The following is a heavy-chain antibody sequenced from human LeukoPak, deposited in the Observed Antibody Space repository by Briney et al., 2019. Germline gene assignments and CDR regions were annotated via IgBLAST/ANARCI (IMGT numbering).Heavy chain of an antibody. J-gene: IGHJ4*02. Sequence: GASVKVSCKASGYTFTSYGISWVRQAPGQGLEWMGWISAYNGNTNYAQKLQGRVTMTTDTSTSTAYMELRSLRSDDTAVYCCARGARSGYYYTHLYFDYWGQGTLVTVSS. CDR3: ARGARSGYYYTHLYFDY. D-gene: IGHD3-3*01. V-gene: IGHV1-18*01. CDR2: ISAYNGNT. CDR1: GYTFTSYG.